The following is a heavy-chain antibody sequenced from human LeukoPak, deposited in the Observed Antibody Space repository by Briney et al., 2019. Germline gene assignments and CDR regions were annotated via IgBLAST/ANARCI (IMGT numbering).Heavy chain of an antibody. V-gene: IGHV3-48*01. CDR2: ISRSSTTI. CDR1: GFTFSSYS. Sequence: GGSLRLSCAASGFTFSSYSMNWVRQAPGKGLEWVSYISRSSTTIYYADSVKGRFTISRDNAKNSLYLQMNSLRAEDTAVYYCATSGYSSSWYFGWGQGTLVTVSS. CDR3: ATSGYSSSWYFG. D-gene: IGHD6-13*01. J-gene: IGHJ4*02.